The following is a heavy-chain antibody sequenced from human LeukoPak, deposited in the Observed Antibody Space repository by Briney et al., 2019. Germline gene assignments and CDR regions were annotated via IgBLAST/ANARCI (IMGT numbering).Heavy chain of an antibody. J-gene: IGHJ4*02. CDR2: VSTYNDNT. V-gene: IGHV1-18*04. CDR3: ARDYRAQKGGDDYGDDY. Sequence: ASVKVSCKASGYTFTNYGISWVRQAPGQGLEWMGWVSTYNDNTNYAQKLQGRVTMTTDTSTTTAYMELRSLRSEDTAVYYCARDYRAQKGGDDYGDDYWGQGTLVFVSS. CDR1: GYTFTNYG. D-gene: IGHD4-17*01.